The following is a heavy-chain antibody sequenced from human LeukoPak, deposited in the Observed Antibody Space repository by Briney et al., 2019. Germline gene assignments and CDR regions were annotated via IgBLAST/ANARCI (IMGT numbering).Heavy chain of an antibody. V-gene: IGHV4-59*01. D-gene: IGHD5-18*01. Sequence: SETLSLTCTVSGGSISSYYWSWIRQPPGKGLEWIGCIYYSGSTNYNPSLKSRVTISVDTSKNQFSLKLSSVTAADTAVYYCARASRDGYSYGLVDYWGQGTLVTVSS. CDR1: GGSISSYY. J-gene: IGHJ4*02. CDR2: IYYSGST. CDR3: ARASRDGYSYGLVDY.